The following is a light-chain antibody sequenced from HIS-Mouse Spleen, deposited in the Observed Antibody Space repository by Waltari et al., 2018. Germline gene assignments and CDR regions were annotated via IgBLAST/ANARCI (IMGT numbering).Light chain of an antibody. V-gene: IGKV2-29*03. CDR1: QSLLHSDGKTY. J-gene: IGKJ2*01. CDR2: EVS. Sequence: DIVMTQTPLSLSVTPGQPASISCKSSQSLLHSDGKTYLYWYLQKPGQSPQLLIYEVSSRVSGVSDRFSGSGSGTDFTLKISRVEAEDVGVYYCMQGIHLPQYTFGQGTKLEIK. CDR3: MQGIHLPQYT.